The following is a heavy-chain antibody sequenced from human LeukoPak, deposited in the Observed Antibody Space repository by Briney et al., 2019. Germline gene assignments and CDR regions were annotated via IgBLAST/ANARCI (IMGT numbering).Heavy chain of an antibody. CDR3: GMSGDRVPLQDDVFDV. CDR1: GSRFTSYC. V-gene: IGHV5-51*01. D-gene: IGHD1-26*01. J-gene: IGHJ3*01. Sequence: GESLKISFQVSGSRFTSYCIGWVRQMPGKGLEWMGIIYHGDSGPTYSPSFQGQVTISVDKSISTAYLQWSSLQASDTAMYYCGMSGDRVPLQDDVFDVWGQGTMVTVST. CDR2: IYHGDSGP.